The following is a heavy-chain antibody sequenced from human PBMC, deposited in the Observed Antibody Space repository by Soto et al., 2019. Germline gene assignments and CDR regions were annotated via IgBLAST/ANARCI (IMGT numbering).Heavy chain of an antibody. CDR2: INPNSGGT. CDR1: GYTFTGYY. J-gene: IGHJ6*02. V-gene: IGHV1-2*02. D-gene: IGHD6-19*01. Sequence: ASVKVSCKASGYTFTGYYMHWVRQAPGQGLEWMGWINPNSGGTNYAQKFQGRGTMTRDTSISTAYMELSRLRSDDTAVYYCARAVAGRYYYYYYGMDVWGQGTTVTVSS. CDR3: ARAVAGRYYYYYYGMDV.